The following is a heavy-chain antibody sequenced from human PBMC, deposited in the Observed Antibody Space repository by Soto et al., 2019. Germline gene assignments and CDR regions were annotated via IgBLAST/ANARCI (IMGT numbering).Heavy chain of an antibody. D-gene: IGHD6-13*01. CDR1: GFTFSSYA. Sequence: EVQLLESGGGLVQPGGSLRLSCAASGFTFSSYAMSWVRQAPGKGLEWVSAISGRGGSTYYADSVKGRFTISRDNSKNTLYLQMNSLRAEDTAVYYCAKDLSSSSWYPSWFDPWGQGTLVTVSS. CDR3: AKDLSSSSWYPSWFDP. V-gene: IGHV3-23*01. CDR2: ISGRGGST. J-gene: IGHJ5*02.